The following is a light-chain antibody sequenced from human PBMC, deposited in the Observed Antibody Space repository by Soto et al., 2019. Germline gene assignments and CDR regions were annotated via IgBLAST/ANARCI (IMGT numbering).Light chain of an antibody. J-gene: IGKJ4*01. CDR1: QSVSIN. CDR2: GAS. Sequence: EVVMTQSPATLSVSPGERATLSCRASQSVSINLAWYQQKLGQAPRLVIYGASTGATGIPARFSGSGSGTDFTLTISSLESEDFALYYWQQYNIWPLTFGGGTQLEIK. V-gene: IGKV3-15*01. CDR3: QQYNIWPLT.